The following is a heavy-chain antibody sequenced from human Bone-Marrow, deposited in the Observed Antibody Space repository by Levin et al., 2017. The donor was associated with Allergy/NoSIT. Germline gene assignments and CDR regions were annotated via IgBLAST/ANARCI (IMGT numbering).Heavy chain of an antibody. V-gene: IGHV4-31*03. D-gene: IGHD3-10*01. CDR1: GASIRSGGYY. Sequence: SETLSLTCSVSGASIRSGGYYWSWIRQHPGKGLEWIGFIYYSGATRYNPSLLSRVVVSVDTSKNQFSLKLTSVTAADTSVYYCAVSLNRGVIPSLNFDYWGQGTLVTVSS. CDR3: AVSLNRGVIPSLNFDY. CDR2: IYYSGAT. J-gene: IGHJ4*02.